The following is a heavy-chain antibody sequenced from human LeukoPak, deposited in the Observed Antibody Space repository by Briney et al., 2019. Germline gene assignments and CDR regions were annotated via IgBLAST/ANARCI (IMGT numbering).Heavy chain of an antibody. Sequence: PSQTLSLTCTVSGGSISSGSYYWSWIRQPAGKGLEWIGRIYTSGSTNYNPSLKSRVTISVDTSKNQFSLKLSSVTAADTAVYYCARDGGSSWYQVDYWGQGTLVTVSS. V-gene: IGHV4-61*02. CDR3: ARDGGSSWYQVDY. CDR1: GGSISSGSYY. D-gene: IGHD6-13*01. J-gene: IGHJ4*02. CDR2: IYTSGST.